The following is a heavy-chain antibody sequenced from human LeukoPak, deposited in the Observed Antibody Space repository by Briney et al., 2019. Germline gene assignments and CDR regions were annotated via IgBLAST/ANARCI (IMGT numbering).Heavy chain of an antibody. D-gene: IGHD2-2*01. CDR3: ARLYCSSTSCTFWGRNWFDP. V-gene: IGHV4-39*07. CDR2: INHSGST. J-gene: IGHJ5*02. CDR1: GGSISSSSYY. Sequence: SETLSLTCTVSGGSISSSSYYWGWIRQPPGKGLEWIGEINHSGSTNYNPSLKSRVTISVDTSKNQFSLKLSSVTAADTAVYYCARLYCSSTSCTFWGRNWFDPWGQGTLVTVSS.